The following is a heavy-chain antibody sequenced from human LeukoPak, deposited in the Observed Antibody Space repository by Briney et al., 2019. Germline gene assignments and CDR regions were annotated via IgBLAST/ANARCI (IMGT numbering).Heavy chain of an antibody. V-gene: IGHV3-74*03. J-gene: IGHJ4*02. D-gene: IGHD1-26*01. Sequence: GGSLRLSCTASGFRFSFYWMHWVRQVPGKEPVWISRVNSDESDITYADSVQGRFIISRDTAKNTLFLQMNSLRAEDTAVYYCAREAKVGGALQYWGQGILVTVSS. CDR2: VNSDESDI. CDR3: AREAKVGGALQY. CDR1: GFRFSFYW.